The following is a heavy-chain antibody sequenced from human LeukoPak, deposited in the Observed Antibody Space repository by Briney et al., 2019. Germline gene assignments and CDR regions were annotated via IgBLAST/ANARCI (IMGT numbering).Heavy chain of an antibody. J-gene: IGHJ4*02. CDR3: ARAGYKIFDY. D-gene: IGHD5-24*01. CDR1: GVSITIASYY. CDR2: IYYSGNT. Sequence: SETLSLTCTVSGVSITIASYYWGWVRQPPGKGLEWIGSIYYSGNTYYNPSLKGRVTTSIDTSTSHFSLKLRSVTAADTAIYFCARAGYKIFDYWGQGTLVTVSS. V-gene: IGHV4-39*02.